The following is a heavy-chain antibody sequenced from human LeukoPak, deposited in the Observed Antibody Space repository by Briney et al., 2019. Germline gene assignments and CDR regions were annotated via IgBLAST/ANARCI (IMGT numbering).Heavy chain of an antibody. J-gene: IGHJ4*02. Sequence: SETLSLTCTVSGGSISSGPYYWGWIRQPPGKGLEWIGSIFYSGSTYYNPSLKRRVTISVDTSKNQFSLRLSSVTAADTAVYYCARDGYYYDSSVSLDYWGQGTLVTVSS. V-gene: IGHV4-39*02. CDR2: IFYSGST. CDR3: ARDGYYYDSSVSLDY. D-gene: IGHD3-22*01. CDR1: GGSISSGPYY.